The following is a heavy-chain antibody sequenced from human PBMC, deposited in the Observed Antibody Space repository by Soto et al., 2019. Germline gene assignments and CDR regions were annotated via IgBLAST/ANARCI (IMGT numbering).Heavy chain of an antibody. Sequence: GGSLRLSCAASGFTFSSYSMNWVRQAPGKGLEWVSSISSSSSCIYYADSVKGRFTISRDNAKNSLYLQMNSLRAEDTDVYYCEREGRGYSYGRGGWFDTWGQGTLVTVSS. CDR1: GFTFSSYS. CDR2: ISSSSSCI. CDR3: EREGRGYSYGRGGWFDT. D-gene: IGHD5-18*01. V-gene: IGHV3-21*01. J-gene: IGHJ5*02.